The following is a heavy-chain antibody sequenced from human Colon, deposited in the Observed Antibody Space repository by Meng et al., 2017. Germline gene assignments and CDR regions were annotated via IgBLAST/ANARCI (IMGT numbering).Heavy chain of an antibody. J-gene: IGHJ4*02. CDR1: GFTCSSYA. D-gene: IGHD4-17*01. CDR2: ISFSGKNT. Sequence: EVQLLESGGGLVQPGGSLRLSCAASGFTCSSYAMTWVRQAPGKGLEWVSTISFSGKNTYYADSVKGRFSISRDNSKNTMSLQMNSLRAGDTALYYCARIGRYDYGDYSPDYWGQGTLVTVSS. CDR3: ARIGRYDYGDYSPDY. V-gene: IGHV3-23*01.